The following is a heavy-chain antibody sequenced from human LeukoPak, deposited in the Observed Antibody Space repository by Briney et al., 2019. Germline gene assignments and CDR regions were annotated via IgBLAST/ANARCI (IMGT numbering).Heavy chain of an antibody. D-gene: IGHD6-19*01. Sequence: GASVKVSCKASGYTFTSYYMHWVRQAPGQGLEWMGIINPSGGSTSYAQKFQGRVTMTRDTSISTAYMELSRLRSDDTAVYYCTYSSGWHHDAFDIWGQGTMVTVSS. CDR1: GYTFTSYY. CDR2: INPSGGST. J-gene: IGHJ3*02. V-gene: IGHV1-46*01. CDR3: TYSSGWHHDAFDI.